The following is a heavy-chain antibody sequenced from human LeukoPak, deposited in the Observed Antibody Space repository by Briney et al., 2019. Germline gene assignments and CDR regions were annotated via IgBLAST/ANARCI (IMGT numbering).Heavy chain of an antibody. D-gene: IGHD5-18*01. V-gene: IGHV3-33*01. CDR3: ARDRGYSYAHPLDY. CDR1: GFTFSSYT. J-gene: IGHJ4*02. Sequence: GGSLRLSCAASGFTFSSYTMHWVRQAPGKGLEWVALIWYDGSNKYYADSVKGRFTISRDNSHNTPYLQMNSLRAEDTAVYYCARDRGYSYAHPLDYWGQGTLVTVSS. CDR2: IWYDGSNK.